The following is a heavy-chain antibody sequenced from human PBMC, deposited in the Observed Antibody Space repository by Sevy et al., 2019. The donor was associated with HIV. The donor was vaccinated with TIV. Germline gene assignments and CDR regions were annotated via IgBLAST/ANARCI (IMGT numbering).Heavy chain of an antibody. V-gene: IGHV1-18*01. D-gene: IGHD6-19*01. CDR2: ISTYNGNT. CDR1: GYTFSSYG. Sequence: ASVKVSCKASGYTFSSYGISWVRQAPGQGLEWMGWISTYNGNTNYAQKLQGRVTMTTDTSTSTAYMELRSRRSDDTAVYYCARLELSGSGWYGNGMDVWGQGTTVTVSS. CDR3: ARLELSGSGWYGNGMDV. J-gene: IGHJ6*02.